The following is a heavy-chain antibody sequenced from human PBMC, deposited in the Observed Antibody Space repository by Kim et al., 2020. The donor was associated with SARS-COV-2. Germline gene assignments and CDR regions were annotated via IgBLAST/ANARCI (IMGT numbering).Heavy chain of an antibody. J-gene: IGHJ4*02. CDR2: ISYDGSNK. CDR3: ARGERYYDSSGYFDY. Sequence: GGSLRLSCAASGFTFSSYAMHWVRQAPGKGLEWVAVISYDGSNKYYADSVKGRFTISRDNSKNTLYLQMNSLRAEDTAVYYCARGERYYDSSGYFDYWGQGTLGTVSS. D-gene: IGHD3-22*01. V-gene: IGHV3-30*04. CDR1: GFTFSSYA.